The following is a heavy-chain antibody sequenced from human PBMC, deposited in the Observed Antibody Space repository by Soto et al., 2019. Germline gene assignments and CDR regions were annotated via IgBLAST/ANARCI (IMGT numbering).Heavy chain of an antibody. CDR2: IKQDGSEK. CDR1: GFTFSSYW. J-gene: IGHJ6*02. Sequence: QPGGSLRLSCAASGFTFSSYWMSWVRQAPGKGLEWVANIKQDGSEKYYVDSVKGRFTISRDNAKNSLYLQMNSLRAEDTAVYYCARDLLNWNYPLLYYYYYGMDVWGQGTTVTVSS. V-gene: IGHV3-7*01. CDR3: ARDLLNWNYPLLYYYYYGMDV. D-gene: IGHD1-7*01.